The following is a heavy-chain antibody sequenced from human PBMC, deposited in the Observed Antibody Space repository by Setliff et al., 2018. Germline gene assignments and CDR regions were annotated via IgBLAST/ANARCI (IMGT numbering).Heavy chain of an antibody. Sequence: SETLSLTCAVYGESLRGYYWTWIRQSPGKGLEWIGEXXXXXXXXXXXXLKSXXXMSIDMSEKQFSLKLRSVTVADTAVYYCARGQDYYDPSGYYKLGYWGPGTLVTVSS. CDR2: XXXXXXX. CDR3: ARGQDYYDPSGYYKLGY. J-gene: IGHJ4*02. CDR1: GESLRGYY. V-gene: IGHV4-34*01. D-gene: IGHD3-22*01.